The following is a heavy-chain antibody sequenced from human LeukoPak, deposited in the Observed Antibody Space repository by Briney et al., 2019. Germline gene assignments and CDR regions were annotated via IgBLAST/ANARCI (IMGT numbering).Heavy chain of an antibody. Sequence: GGSLRLSCAASGFTFRDFAMSWVRQAPGKGLEWVSAISGDAHSTYYADSLKGRFTISRDNSKNALYLQMNSLRAADTATYFCVKDAPLPFDFWGQGALVIVSS. CDR1: GFTFRDFA. CDR3: VKDAPLPFDF. CDR2: ISGDAHST. V-gene: IGHV3-23*01. J-gene: IGHJ4*02.